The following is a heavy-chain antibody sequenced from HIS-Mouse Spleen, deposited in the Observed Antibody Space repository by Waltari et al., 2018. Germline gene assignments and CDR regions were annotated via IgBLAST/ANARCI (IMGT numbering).Heavy chain of an antibody. CDR3: AREIPYSSSWYDWYFDL. D-gene: IGHD6-13*01. Sequence: QLQLQESGPGLVKPSETLSLTCTVSCGSIRSSRYYLGWVRQPPGKGLEWIGSIYYRGSTYYTPSLKSRVTISVDTSKNQFSLKLSSVTAADTAVYYCAREIPYSSSWYDWYFDLWGRGTLVTVSS. CDR2: IYYRGST. J-gene: IGHJ2*01. CDR1: CGSIRSSRYY. V-gene: IGHV4-39*07.